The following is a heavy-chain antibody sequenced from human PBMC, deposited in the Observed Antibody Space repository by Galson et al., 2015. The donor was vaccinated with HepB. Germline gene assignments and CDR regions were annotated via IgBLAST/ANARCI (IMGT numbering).Heavy chain of an antibody. CDR1: GGSISSSSYY. V-gene: IGHV4-39*07. CDR2: IYYSGST. D-gene: IGHD5-18*01. Sequence: LSLTCTVSGGSISSSSYYWGWIRQPPGKGLEWIGSIYYSGSTYYNPSLKSRVTISVDTSKNQFSLKLSSVTAADTAVYYCARVTSGYSYVDYFDYWGQGTLVTVSS. CDR3: ARVTSGYSYVDYFDY. J-gene: IGHJ4*02.